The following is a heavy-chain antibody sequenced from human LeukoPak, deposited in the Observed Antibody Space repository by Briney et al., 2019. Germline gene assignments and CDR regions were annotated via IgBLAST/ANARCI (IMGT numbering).Heavy chain of an antibody. D-gene: IGHD5-18*01. V-gene: IGHV4-4*02. J-gene: IGHJ4*02. CDR1: GGSISSSNW. Sequence: PSGTLSLTCAVSGGSISSSNWWSWVRQPPGKGLEWIGEIYHSGSTNYNPSLKSRVIISIDTSKNQFSLKLSSVTAADTAVYYCARVMGDSFGYKSPSLDYWGQGTLVTVSS. CDR2: IYHSGST. CDR3: ARVMGDSFGYKSPSLDY.